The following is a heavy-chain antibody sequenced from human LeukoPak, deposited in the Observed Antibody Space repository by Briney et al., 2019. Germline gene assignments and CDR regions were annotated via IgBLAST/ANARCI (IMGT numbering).Heavy chain of an antibody. J-gene: IGHJ4*02. CDR3: ARDPPNWNDPNYFDY. CDR2: IIPIFGTA. V-gene: IGHV1-69*06. CDR1: GGTFSSYA. D-gene: IGHD1-1*01. Sequence: GSSVKVSCKASGGTFSSYAISWVRQAPGQGLEWMGGIIPIFGTANYAQKFQGRVTITADKSTSTAYMELSSLRSEGTAVYYRARDPPNWNDPNYFDYWGQGTLVTVSS.